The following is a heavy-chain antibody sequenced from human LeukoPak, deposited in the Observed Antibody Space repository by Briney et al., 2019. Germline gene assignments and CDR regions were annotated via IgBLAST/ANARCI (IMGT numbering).Heavy chain of an antibody. CDR3: ARNVWGSYPGLYYFDY. Sequence: SETLSLTCNVSGGSISSYYWSWIRQPPGKGLEWIGYIYYSGSTNYNPSLKSRVTISVDKSKNQFSLKLNSVTAADTAVYYCARNVWGSYPGLYYFDYWGQGTLVTVSS. CDR1: GGSISSYY. J-gene: IGHJ4*02. D-gene: IGHD3-16*02. V-gene: IGHV4-59*01. CDR2: IYYSGST.